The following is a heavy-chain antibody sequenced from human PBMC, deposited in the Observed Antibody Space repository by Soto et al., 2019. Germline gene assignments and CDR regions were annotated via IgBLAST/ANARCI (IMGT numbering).Heavy chain of an antibody. CDR1: GGSVSSGSYY. CDR3: ARANYYDSPFDY. Sequence: SETLSLTCTVSGGSVSSGSYYWSWIRQPPGKGLEWIGYIYYSGSTNYNPSLKSRVTISVDTSKNQFSLKLSSVTAADTAVYYCARANYYDSPFDYWGQGTLVTVSS. J-gene: IGHJ4*02. D-gene: IGHD3-22*01. V-gene: IGHV4-61*01. CDR2: IYYSGST.